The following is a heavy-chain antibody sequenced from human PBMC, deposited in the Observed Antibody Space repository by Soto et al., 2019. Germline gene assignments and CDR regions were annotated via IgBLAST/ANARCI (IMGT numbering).Heavy chain of an antibody. CDR1: GFTFSSYA. V-gene: IGHV3-64*01. D-gene: IGHD6-19*01. CDR3: ARDKALGYNSGWYSAFDI. J-gene: IGHJ3*02. Sequence: EVQLVESGGGLVQPGGSLRLSCAASGFTFSSYAMHWVRQAPGKGLEYVSVISSNGGSTSYANSVKGRFTVSRDNSKNTLYLQMGSLRADDRAVYYCARDKALGYNSGWYSAFDIWGQGTMVTVSS. CDR2: ISSNGGST.